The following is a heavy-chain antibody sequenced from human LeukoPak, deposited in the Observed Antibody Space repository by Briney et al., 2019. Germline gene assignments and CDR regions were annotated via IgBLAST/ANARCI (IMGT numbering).Heavy chain of an antibody. CDR2: MFYGGTN. Sequence: SETQSLTCTVSGDSVSRYYWSWIRQPPGKGLEWIGYMFYGGTNNYNPSLKSRVTLSVDTSKNQFSLKLSSVTAADTAVYYCARTRIYDSGGKFDPWGQGTLVTVSS. D-gene: IGHD3-22*01. J-gene: IGHJ5*02. V-gene: IGHV4-59*08. CDR1: GDSVSRYY. CDR3: ARTRIYDSGGKFDP.